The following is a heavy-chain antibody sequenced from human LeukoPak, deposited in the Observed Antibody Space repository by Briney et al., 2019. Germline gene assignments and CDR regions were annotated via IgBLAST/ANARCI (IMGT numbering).Heavy chain of an antibody. CDR2: IYYSGST. D-gene: IGHD1-26*01. Sequence: PSETLSLTCTVSGVSISSSYYYWGWIRQPPGKGLEWIGYIYYSGSTNYNPSLKSRVTISVDTSKNQFSLKLSSVTAADTAVYYCARAAYSGSYHSDYWGQGTLVTVSS. CDR3: ARAAYSGSYHSDY. V-gene: IGHV4-61*05. CDR1: GVSISSSYYY. J-gene: IGHJ4*02.